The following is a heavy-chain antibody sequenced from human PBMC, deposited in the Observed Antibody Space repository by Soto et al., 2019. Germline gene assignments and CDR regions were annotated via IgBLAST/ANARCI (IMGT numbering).Heavy chain of an antibody. Sequence: ASVKVSCQASGGTFSSYAISWVRQAPGQGLEWMGWIHAGNGNTKYSQKLKGRVTITRDTSESTAYMERSSLRSEDTAVYYCARDPNPSGLSDSSGYFQRWGQGTLVTVS. CDR1: GGTFSSYA. CDR2: IHAGNGNT. D-gene: IGHD3-22*01. V-gene: IGHV1-3*01. CDR3: ARDPNPSGLSDSSGYFQR. J-gene: IGHJ4*02.